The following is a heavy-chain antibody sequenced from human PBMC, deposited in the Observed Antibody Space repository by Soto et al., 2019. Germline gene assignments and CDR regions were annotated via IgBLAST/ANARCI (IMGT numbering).Heavy chain of an antibody. CDR2: INTGNGNV. CDR3: VRSVVVRGVFTFDC. D-gene: IGHD3-10*01. Sequence: ASVKVSCKASGYTFKTYAMHWVRQAPGQRLEWMGWINTGNGNVKYSQKFQGRVTFTRDTSASTAYMEVSSLRSEGTAIYYCVRSVVVRGVFTFDCWGQGTLVTVSS. CDR1: GYTFKTYA. J-gene: IGHJ4*02. V-gene: IGHV1-3*04.